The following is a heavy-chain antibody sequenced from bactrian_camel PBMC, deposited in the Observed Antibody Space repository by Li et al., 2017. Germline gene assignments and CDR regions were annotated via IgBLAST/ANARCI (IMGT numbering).Heavy chain of an antibody. CDR3: VRDSSVRDSSSY. CDR1: GFNYY. J-gene: IGHJ4*01. V-gene: IGHV3S5*01. D-gene: IGHD6*01. Sequence: VQLVESGGGSVQAGGSLTLSCTASGFNYYMSWVRQAPGKGLEWVSSVYSDGSATFYAGSMKDRFTISRDNAKNTVYLQMNSLKPEDTAVYYCVRDSSVRDSSSYWGQGTQVTVS. CDR2: VYSDGSAT.